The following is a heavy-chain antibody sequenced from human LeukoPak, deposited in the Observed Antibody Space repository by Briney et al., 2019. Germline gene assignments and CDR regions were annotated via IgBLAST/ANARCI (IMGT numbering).Heavy chain of an antibody. D-gene: IGHD3-10*01. CDR2: IRSSSSYI. CDR3: ARADVRFGEFHI. Sequence: NSGGSLRLSCAASGFTFSSYSMNWVRQAPGKGLEWVSSIRSSSSYIYYADSVKGRFTISRDNAKNSLYLQMNSLRAEDTAVYYCARADVRFGEFHIWGQGTMVTVSS. J-gene: IGHJ3*02. CDR1: GFTFSSYS. V-gene: IGHV3-21*01.